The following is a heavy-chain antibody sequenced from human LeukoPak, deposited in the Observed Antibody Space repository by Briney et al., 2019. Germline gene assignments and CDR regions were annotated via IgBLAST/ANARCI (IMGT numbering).Heavy chain of an antibody. V-gene: IGHV3-33*01. CDR2: IWNDGSNK. J-gene: IGHJ4*02. CDR3: ASSYGDYSRPFDH. Sequence: GGSLRLSCAASGFTFSSYGMHWVRQAPGKGLEWVAVIWNDGSNKYYADSVKGRFTISRDNSKNTLYLQMDSLRAEDTAVYSCASSYGDYSRPFDHWGQGTLVTVSS. D-gene: IGHD4-17*01. CDR1: GFTFSSYG.